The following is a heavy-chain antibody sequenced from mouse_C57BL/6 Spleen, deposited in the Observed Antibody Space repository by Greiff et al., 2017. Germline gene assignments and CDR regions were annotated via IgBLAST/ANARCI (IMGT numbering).Heavy chain of an antibody. CDR1: GFSLTSYG. Sequence: QVQLQQSGPGLVQPSQSLSITCTVSGFSLTSYGVHWVRQSPGKGLEWLGVIWRGGSTDYNAAFMSRLSITKDNSKSQVFFKMNSLQADDTAIYYCAKNRNQNGLLLYAMDYWGQGTSVTVSS. J-gene: IGHJ4*01. CDR3: AKNRNQNGLLLYAMDY. D-gene: IGHD2-3*01. CDR2: IWRGGST. V-gene: IGHV2-5*01.